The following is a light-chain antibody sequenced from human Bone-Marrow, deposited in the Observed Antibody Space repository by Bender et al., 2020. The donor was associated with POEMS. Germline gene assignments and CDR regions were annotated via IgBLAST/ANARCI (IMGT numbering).Light chain of an antibody. CDR3: QTYDTSLSGWV. V-gene: IGLV1-40*01. CDR2: ANI. Sequence: QSVLTQPPSVSGAPGQRVTISCTGSNTNLGTGFDVNWYQVLPGTAPRLLIYANINRPSGVPDRFSGSKSGTSGCLAITELQAEDGADYNCQTYDTSLSGWVFGAGTKLTV. J-gene: IGLJ3*02. CDR1: NTNLGTGFD.